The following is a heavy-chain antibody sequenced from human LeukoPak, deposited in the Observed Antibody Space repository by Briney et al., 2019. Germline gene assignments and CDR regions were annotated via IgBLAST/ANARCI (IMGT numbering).Heavy chain of an antibody. Sequence: SETLSLTCTVSGGSISSSSYYWGWVRQPPGKGLEWIGSIYYSGSTYYNPSLKSRVTISVDTSKNQFSLKLSSVTAADTAVYYCARIQLWFGPIDYWGQGTLVTVSS. V-gene: IGHV4-39*01. CDR1: GGSISSSSYY. CDR3: ARIQLWFGPIDY. D-gene: IGHD5-18*01. J-gene: IGHJ4*02. CDR2: IYYSGST.